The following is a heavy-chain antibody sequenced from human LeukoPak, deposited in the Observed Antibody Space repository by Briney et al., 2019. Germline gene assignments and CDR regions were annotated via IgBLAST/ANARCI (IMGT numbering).Heavy chain of an antibody. CDR2: ISAYNGDT. Sequence: WASVKVSSTASGYTFTDYGISWVRHAPGQGLEWMGWISAYNGDTYYTQKLQGRVTMTTDTSTSTAYMELRSLRSDDTALYYCARDFYLYTGYGRSFDYWGQGTLVTVS. CDR3: ARDFYLYTGYGRSFDY. D-gene: IGHD5-12*01. J-gene: IGHJ4*02. CDR1: GYTFTDYG. V-gene: IGHV1-18*01.